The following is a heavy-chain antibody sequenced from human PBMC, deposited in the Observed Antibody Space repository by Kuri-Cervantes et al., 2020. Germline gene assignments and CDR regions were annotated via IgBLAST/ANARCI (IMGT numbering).Heavy chain of an antibody. V-gene: IGHV1-8*02. D-gene: IGHD1-26*01. CDR3: ARGSKRGSYGGRQKKHDY. CDR2: MNPNSGNT. Sequence: SGKSSCKASGYTFTSYDINWVRQATGQGLEWMGWMNPNSGNTGYAQKFQGRVTMTRNTSISTAYMELNSLRSEDTAVYYCARGSKRGSYGGRQKKHDYWGQGTLVTVSS. J-gene: IGHJ4*02. CDR1: GYTFTSYD.